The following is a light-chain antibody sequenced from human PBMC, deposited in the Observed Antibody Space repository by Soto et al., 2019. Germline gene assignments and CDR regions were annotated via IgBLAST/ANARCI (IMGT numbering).Light chain of an antibody. J-gene: IGKJ5*01. CDR3: QQYGSSIT. CDR2: GAS. CDR1: QTVSTNY. Sequence: EIVLTQSPGTLSLSPGERATPSCRASQTVSTNYLAWYQQKPGQAPRLLIYGASSRATGIPDRFSGSGSGTDFTLTINRLEPEDFAVYYCQQYGSSITFGQGTRLEIK. V-gene: IGKV3-20*01.